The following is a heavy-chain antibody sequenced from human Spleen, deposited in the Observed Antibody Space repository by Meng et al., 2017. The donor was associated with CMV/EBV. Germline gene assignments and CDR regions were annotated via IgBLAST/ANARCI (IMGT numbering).Heavy chain of an antibody. CDR2: IQSDGIEI. Sequence: GGSLRLSCAASGFTFSYYAMHWVRQAPGKGLEWVASIQSDGIEIYYGESLKGRFTISRDNAKNSLYLQMNSLRAEDTAVYYCARSSGYYDYYYYGMDVWGQGTTVTVSS. V-gene: IGHV3-30*02. CDR1: GFTFSYYA. J-gene: IGHJ6*02. CDR3: ARSSGYYDYYYYGMDV. D-gene: IGHD3-22*01.